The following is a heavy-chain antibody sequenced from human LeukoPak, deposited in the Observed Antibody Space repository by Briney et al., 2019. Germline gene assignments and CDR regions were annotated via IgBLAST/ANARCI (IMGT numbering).Heavy chain of an antibody. Sequence: SETLSLTCAVYGGSFSGYYWSWIRQPPGKGLEWIGSMYYDGSSYYNPSLKSRVTTSVDTSKNQFSLKLTSVTAADTAVYFCARRSDSGSDDGEDYFDYWGQGTLVTVSS. D-gene: IGHD1-26*01. CDR3: ARRSDSGSDDGEDYFDY. CDR2: MYYDGSS. V-gene: IGHV4-34*01. J-gene: IGHJ4*02. CDR1: GGSFSGYY.